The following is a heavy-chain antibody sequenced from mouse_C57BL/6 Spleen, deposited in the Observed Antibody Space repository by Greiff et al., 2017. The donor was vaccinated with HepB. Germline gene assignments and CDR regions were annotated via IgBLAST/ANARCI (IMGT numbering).Heavy chain of an antibody. CDR2: IWTGGGT. V-gene: IGHV2-9-1*01. CDR3: AIYSNYGGYAMDY. Sequence: QVTLKESGPGLVAPSQSLSITCTVSGFSLTSYAISWVRQPPGKGLEWLGVIWTGGGTNYNSALKSRLSISKDNSKSQVFLKMNSLQTDDTARYYCAIYSNYGGYAMDYWGQGTSVTVSS. CDR1: GFSLTSYA. D-gene: IGHD2-5*01. J-gene: IGHJ4*01.